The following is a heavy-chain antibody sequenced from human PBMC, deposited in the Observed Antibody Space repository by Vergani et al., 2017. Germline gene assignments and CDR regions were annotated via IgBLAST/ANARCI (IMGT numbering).Heavy chain of an antibody. V-gene: IGHV4-31*01. CDR3: AGLQDYYYYMDV. CDR2: IYYSGST. CDR1: GGPICSGGYY. J-gene: IGHJ6*03. Sequence: QVQLQESGPGLVKPSQTLSLTCTVSGGPICSGGYYWSWIRQHPGKGLEWIGYIYYSGSTYYNPSLKSLVTLSVDTSKNQFSLKLSSVTAADTAVYYCAGLQDYYYYMDVWGKGTTVTVSS.